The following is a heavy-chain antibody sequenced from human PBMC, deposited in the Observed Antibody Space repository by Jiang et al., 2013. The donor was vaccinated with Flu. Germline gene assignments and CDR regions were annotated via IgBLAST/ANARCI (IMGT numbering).Heavy chain of an antibody. Sequence: SGAEVKKPGASVKVSCKASGYTFTSYGISWVRQAPGQGLEWMGWISAYNGNTNYAQKLQGRVTMTTDTSTSTAYMELRSLRSDDTAVYYCARDRYSGSYHGRPGAFDIWGQGTKWSPSSS. CDR1: GYTFTSYG. V-gene: IGHV1-18*01. D-gene: IGHD1-26*01. CDR3: ARDRYSGSYHGRPGAFDI. J-gene: IGHJ3*02. CDR2: ISAYNGNT.